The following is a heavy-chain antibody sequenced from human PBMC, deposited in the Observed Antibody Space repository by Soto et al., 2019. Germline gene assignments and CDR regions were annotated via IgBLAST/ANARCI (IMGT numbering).Heavy chain of an antibody. J-gene: IGHJ6*02. CDR2: INHSGST. CDR1: GGSFRGYH. V-gene: IGHV4-34*01. D-gene: IGHD6-6*01. CDR3: ARGLSSSATFYHYYGMDV. Sequence: QVQLQQWGAGLLKPSETLSLTCAVYGGSFRGYHWSWIRQPPGKGLEWNGEINHSGSTNYNPSLKSRVIISPETSKNQFSLILTSVTAADTAVYYCARGLSSSATFYHYYGMDVWGQGTTVTVSS.